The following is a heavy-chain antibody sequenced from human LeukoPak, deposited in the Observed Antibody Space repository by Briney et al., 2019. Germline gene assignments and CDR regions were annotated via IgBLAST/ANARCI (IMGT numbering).Heavy chain of an antibody. CDR1: GFSFSNHW. CDR2: IKQDGSEK. D-gene: IGHD1-26*01. V-gene: IGHV3-7*01. J-gene: IGHJ4*02. CDR3: VSGGSYYGY. Sequence: GSLRLSCAVSGFSFSNHWMSWVRQAPGKGLEWVANIKQDGSEKYCVDSVKGRFTISRDNAKNSLYLQMNSLRVEDTAMYYCVSGGSYYGYWGQGTLVSVSS.